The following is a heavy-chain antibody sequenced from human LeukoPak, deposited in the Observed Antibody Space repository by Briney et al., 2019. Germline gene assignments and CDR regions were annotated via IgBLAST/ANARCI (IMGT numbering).Heavy chain of an antibody. Sequence: ASVKVSCKPSGYTFTSYGISWGRQAPGQGREWMGWISAYNGNTNYAQKLQRRVTMTTDSSTNTAYMELRSLRSDDTAVYYCARAPQGRQWLVLPHDYWGQGTLVTVSS. J-gene: IGHJ4*02. V-gene: IGHV1-18*01. D-gene: IGHD6-19*01. CDR3: ARAPQGRQWLVLPHDY. CDR2: ISAYNGNT. CDR1: GYTFTSYG.